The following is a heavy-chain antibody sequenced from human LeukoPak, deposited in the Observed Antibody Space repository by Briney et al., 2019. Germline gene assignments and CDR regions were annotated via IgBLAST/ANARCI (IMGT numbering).Heavy chain of an antibody. CDR1: GYFFNTYW. Sequence: PGESLKISCEGSGYFFNTYWVAWVRQTPGKGLEWMGIISPDDSYTRYSPSFAGHITISADKSISTAYLQWTSLKASDSAMYYCARYTGSFTPLDYWGQGTLVTVSS. V-gene: IGHV5-51*03. J-gene: IGHJ4*02. CDR2: ISPDDSYT. D-gene: IGHD3-10*01. CDR3: ARYTGSFTPLDY.